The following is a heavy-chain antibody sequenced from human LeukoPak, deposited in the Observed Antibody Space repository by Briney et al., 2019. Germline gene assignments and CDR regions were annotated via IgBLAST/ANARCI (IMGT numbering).Heavy chain of an antibody. CDR1: GGSISRYY. V-gene: IGHV4-59*08. D-gene: IGHD1-26*01. CDR3: ARALVGAPRPNDAFDR. J-gene: IGHJ3*01. CDR2: IHYSGST. Sequence: SETLSLTCTVSGGSISRYYWSWIRQPPGKGLEWIGNIHYSGSTNYNPSLKSRVTISADTSKNQFSLRLTSVTAADTAVYYCARALVGAPRPNDAFDRWGQGTMVTVSS.